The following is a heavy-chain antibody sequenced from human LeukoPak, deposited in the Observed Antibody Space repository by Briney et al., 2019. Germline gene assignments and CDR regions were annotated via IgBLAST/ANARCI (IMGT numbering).Heavy chain of an antibody. V-gene: IGHV1-8*01. CDR1: GYTFTSYD. CDR3: ARGRPLAAMVFNWFDP. CDR2: MNPNSGNT. J-gene: IGHJ5*02. Sequence: ASVKVSCKASGYTFTSYDLNWVRQPTGQGLEWMGWMNPNSGNTGYAQRFQGRVTMTRNTSISTAYMELRSLRSEDTAVYYGARGRPLAAMVFNWFDPWGQGTLVTVSS. D-gene: IGHD5-18*01.